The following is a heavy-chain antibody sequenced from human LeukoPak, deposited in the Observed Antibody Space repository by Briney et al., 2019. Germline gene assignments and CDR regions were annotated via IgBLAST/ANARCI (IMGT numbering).Heavy chain of an antibody. J-gene: IGHJ4*02. V-gene: IGHV3-74*01. Sequence: GGSLRLSCAASGFTFSRYWMHWVRQAPGKGLVWVSRMNTDGSRIDYADSVKGRFTISRDNAKNTLYLQMNSLGVEDTAVYSCASDFTDPDDYWGQGTLVTVSS. CDR2: MNTDGSRI. CDR3: ASDFTDPDDY. CDR1: GFTFSRYW. D-gene: IGHD1-14*01.